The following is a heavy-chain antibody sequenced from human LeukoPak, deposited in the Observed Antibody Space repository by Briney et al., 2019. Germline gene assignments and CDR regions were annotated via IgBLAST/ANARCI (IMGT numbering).Heavy chain of an antibody. V-gene: IGHV1-2*02. J-gene: IGHJ4*02. CDR2: INPNSGGT. D-gene: IGHD2-15*01. CDR1: GYTFTGYY. Sequence: ASVKVSCKASGYTFTGYYMHWVRQAPGQGLEWMGWINPNSGGTNYAQKFQGRVTMTRDTSISTAYMELSRLRSDDTAVYYCAREALCSGGSCCFETVFDYWGQGTLVTVSS. CDR3: AREALCSGGSCCFETVFDY.